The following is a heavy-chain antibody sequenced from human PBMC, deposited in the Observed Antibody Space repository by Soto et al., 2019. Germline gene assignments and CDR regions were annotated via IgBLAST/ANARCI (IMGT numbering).Heavy chain of an antibody. D-gene: IGHD3-10*01. CDR2: IYYSGST. Sequence: PSETLSLTCTVSGGSISSYYWSWIRQPPGKGLEWIGYIYYSGSTNYNPSLKSRVTISVDTSKNQFSLKLSSVTAADTAVYYCARETYGSGSYYTDYWGQGTLVTVYS. CDR1: GGSISSYY. J-gene: IGHJ4*02. CDR3: ARETYGSGSYYTDY. V-gene: IGHV4-59*01.